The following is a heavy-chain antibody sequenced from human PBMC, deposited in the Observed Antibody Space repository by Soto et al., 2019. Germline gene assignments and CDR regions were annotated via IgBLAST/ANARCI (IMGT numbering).Heavy chain of an antibody. D-gene: IGHD1-26*01. CDR1: GFTFSNYA. Sequence: EGELLESGGGLVQPGGSLRLSCAASGFTFSNYAMSLVRQAPGKGLEWVSAISGSGGTSDYAASVKGRFSIARYKSKNHCYLQMTSRKVKATAIYYCAKARGGELLDRPLDYWGQGTLVTVSS. CDR3: AKARGGELLDRPLDY. CDR2: ISGSGGTS. J-gene: IGHJ4*02. V-gene: IGHV3-23*01.